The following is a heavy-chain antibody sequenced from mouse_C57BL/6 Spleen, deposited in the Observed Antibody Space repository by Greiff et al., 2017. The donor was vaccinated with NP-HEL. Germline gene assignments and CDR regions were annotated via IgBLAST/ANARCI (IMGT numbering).Heavy chain of an antibody. V-gene: IGHV3-1*01. J-gene: IGHJ4*01. CDR1: GYSITSGYD. Sequence: EVQLVESGPGMVKPSQSLSLTCTVTGYSITSGYDWHWIRHFPGNKLEWMGYISYSGSTNYNPSLKSRISITHDTSKNHFFLKLNSVTTEDTATYYCARDDYGYAMDYWGQGTSVTVSS. CDR2: ISYSGST. D-gene: IGHD2-4*01. CDR3: ARDDYGYAMDY.